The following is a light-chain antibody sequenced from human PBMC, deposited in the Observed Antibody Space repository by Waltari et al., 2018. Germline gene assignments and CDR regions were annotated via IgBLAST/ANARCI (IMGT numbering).Light chain of an antibody. V-gene: IGKV3-15*01. J-gene: IGKJ2*01. CDR3: SQYNDWPYT. CDR2: GVS. CDR1: QDFTRQ. Sequence: EIVMTQSPATLSVSPGDIATLSCRASQDFTRQLSWSQQKPGQVPRLLIYGVSTRATGIPARFSGSGSGTEFTLTISSLQSEDSAVYYCSQYNDWPYTFGQGTKLELQ.